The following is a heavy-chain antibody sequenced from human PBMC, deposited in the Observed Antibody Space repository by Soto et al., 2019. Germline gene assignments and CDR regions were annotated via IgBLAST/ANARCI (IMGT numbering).Heavy chain of an antibody. J-gene: IGHJ4*02. CDR1: GFSLTTSGVA. CDR3: AHRPTSTDDFYFDY. D-gene: IGHD2-21*02. Sequence: HITLTESGPTLVTPTQTLTLTCSFSGFSLTTSGVAVGWFRQPPVKAPDWLALFYWNDDKRYSPALRSRLTVTGDSSKNQVVLTLANVDPVDSGTYYCAHRPTSTDDFYFDYWGQGTLVTVSS. V-gene: IGHV2-5*01. CDR2: FYWNDDK.